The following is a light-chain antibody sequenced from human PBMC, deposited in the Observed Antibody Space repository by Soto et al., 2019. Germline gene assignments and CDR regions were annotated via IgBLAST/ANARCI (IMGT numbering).Light chain of an antibody. V-gene: IGLV1-51*01. CDR2: DNN. J-gene: IGLJ2*01. CDR1: SSNIGNKY. CDR3: GTWDNSLSAVV. Sequence: QSVLMQPPSVSAAPGQKVTISCSGSSSNIGNKYVSWYQQLPGTAPKLLIYDNNKRPSGIPDRFSGSKSGTSATLGITGLQTGDEADYYCGTWDNSLSAVVFGGGTKLTVL.